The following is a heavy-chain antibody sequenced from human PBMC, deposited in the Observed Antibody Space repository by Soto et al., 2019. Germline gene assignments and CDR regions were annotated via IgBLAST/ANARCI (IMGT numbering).Heavy chain of an antibody. CDR3: ARDSPYNDFWGGVMESCSYNMDV. CDR2: VSADSGKT. V-gene: IGHV1-18*01. J-gene: IGHJ6*02. Sequence: QVPLVQSGGEVKRPGASMKVSCQASGYSFSSYGVSWVRQAPGQGLQWLGGVSADSGKTKYAQILQGRLTLTTDTSTNPAYMEPRGLTSDDTAMYYCARDSPYNDFWGGVMESCSYNMDVWGQGTTVIVSS. D-gene: IGHD3-3*01. CDR1: GYSFSSYG.